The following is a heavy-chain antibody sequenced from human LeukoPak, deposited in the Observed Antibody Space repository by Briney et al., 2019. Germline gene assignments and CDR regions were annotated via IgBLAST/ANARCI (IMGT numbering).Heavy chain of an antibody. J-gene: IGHJ4*02. Sequence: SETLSLTCTVSGGSISSGTYYWAWIRQPPGKGLEWIGTIYHSGSTYYNPSLKSRVTISVDTAKNKFFLRLGSVTAADTAVYYCASRHKRDGYNYYWGQGTLVTVSS. CDR2: IYHSGST. V-gene: IGHV4-39*07. D-gene: IGHD5-24*01. CDR1: GGSISSGTYY. CDR3: ASRHKRDGYNYY.